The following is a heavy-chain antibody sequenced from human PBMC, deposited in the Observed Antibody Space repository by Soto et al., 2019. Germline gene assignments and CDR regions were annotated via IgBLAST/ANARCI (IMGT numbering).Heavy chain of an antibody. Sequence: VASVKVSCKASGCTFSSYAISWVRQAPGQGLEWMGGIIPIFGTANYAQKFQGRVTITADESTSTAYMELSRLRSEDTAVYYCARQSRSYGSSNSCYDDWVQGTLGTVXS. CDR1: GCTFSSYA. D-gene: IGHD2-2*01. J-gene: IGHJ4*02. V-gene: IGHV1-69*13. CDR3: ARQSRSYGSSNSCYDD. CDR2: IIPIFGTA.